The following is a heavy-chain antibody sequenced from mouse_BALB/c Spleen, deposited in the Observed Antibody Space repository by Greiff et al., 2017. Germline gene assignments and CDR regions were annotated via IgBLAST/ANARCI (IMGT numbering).Heavy chain of an antibody. D-gene: IGHD2-1*01. CDR1: GFTFSSYT. J-gene: IGHJ2*01. Sequence: DVQLVESGGGLVQPGGSLKLSCAASGFTFSSYTMSWVRQTPEKRLEWVAYISNGGGSTYYPDTVKGRFTISRDNAKNTLYLQMSSLTSEDTAMFYCARQGFYGNFDYWGQGTTLTVSS. CDR3: ARQGFYGNFDY. CDR2: ISNGGGST. V-gene: IGHV5-12-2*01.